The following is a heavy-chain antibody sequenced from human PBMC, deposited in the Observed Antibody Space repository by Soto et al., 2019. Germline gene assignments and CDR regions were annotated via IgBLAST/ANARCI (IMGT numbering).Heavy chain of an antibody. J-gene: IGHJ6*02. Sequence: GASVKVSCKASGYTFTSYAMHWLRQAPGQRLEWMGWINAGNGNTKYSQKFQGRVTITRDTSASTAYMELSSLRDEDTAVYYCARVRGYSYGYGAVWGQGTTVTVSS. D-gene: IGHD5-18*01. V-gene: IGHV1-3*01. CDR2: INAGNGNT. CDR1: GYTFTSYA. CDR3: ARVRGYSYGYGAV.